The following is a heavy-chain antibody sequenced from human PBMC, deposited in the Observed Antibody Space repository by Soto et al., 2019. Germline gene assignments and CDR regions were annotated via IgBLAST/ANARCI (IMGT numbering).Heavy chain of an antibody. V-gene: IGHV4-34*01. CDR3: TRGLSRGVVPAARGPNWFDP. Sequence: SETLSLTCAVYGGSFSGYYWSWIRQPPGKGLEWIGEINHSGSTNYNPSLKSRVPISVDTSKNQFSLKLSSVTAADTAVYYCTRGLSRGVVPAARGPNWFDPWGQGTLVTVSS. CDR2: INHSGST. J-gene: IGHJ5*02. CDR1: GGSFSGYY. D-gene: IGHD2-2*01.